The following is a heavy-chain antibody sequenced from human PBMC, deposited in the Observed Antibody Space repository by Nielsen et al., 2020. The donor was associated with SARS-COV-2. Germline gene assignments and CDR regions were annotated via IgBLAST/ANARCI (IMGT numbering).Heavy chain of an antibody. CDR2: ISSGSTTI. Sequence: VRQAPGKGLEWVASISSGSTTIKYAESVRGRFTISRDNARKLVFLEMNSLRVDDTAVYFCTRDTYDAWGQGSPVTVSS. V-gene: IGHV3-48*04. D-gene: IGHD3-3*01. J-gene: IGHJ5*02. CDR3: TRDTYDA.